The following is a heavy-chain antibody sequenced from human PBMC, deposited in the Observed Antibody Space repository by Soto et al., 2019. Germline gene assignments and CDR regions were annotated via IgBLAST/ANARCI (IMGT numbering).Heavy chain of an antibody. Sequence: QVQLQESGPGLVKPSQTLSLTCTVSGGSISSGDYYWSWIRQPPGKGLEWIGYIYHSGNTYYNPSLXSXXTISVDTSKNQFSLKLSSVTAADTAVYYCARERPAGARLDPWGQGTLVTVSS. V-gene: IGHV4-30-4*01. D-gene: IGHD6-13*01. CDR3: ARERPAGARLDP. J-gene: IGHJ5*02. CDR1: GGSISSGDYY. CDR2: IYHSGNT.